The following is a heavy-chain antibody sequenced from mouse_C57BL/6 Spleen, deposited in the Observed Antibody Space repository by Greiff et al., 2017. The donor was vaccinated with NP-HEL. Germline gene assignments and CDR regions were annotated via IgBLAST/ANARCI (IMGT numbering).Heavy chain of an antibody. D-gene: IGHD2-1*01. CDR3: ARAEDYYCNYGFAY. CDR1: GYSITSGYY. J-gene: IGHJ3*01. Sequence: EVQLVESGPGLVKPSPSLSLTCSVTGYSITSGYYCNWIRQFPGNQLGRVGFISYDGSNNYNQSLKNRISITRDTSTNQLFLKLNSVTTDDTATYYCARAEDYYCNYGFAYWGQGTLVTVSA. CDR2: ISYDGSN. V-gene: IGHV3-6*01.